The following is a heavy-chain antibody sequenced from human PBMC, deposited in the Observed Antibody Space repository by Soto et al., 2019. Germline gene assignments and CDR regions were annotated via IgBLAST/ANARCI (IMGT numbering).Heavy chain of an antibody. Sequence: QVQLQESGPGLVKPSETLSLTCTVSGGSISSYYWSWIRQPPGKGLEWIGYIYYSGSTNYNPSLRSRVTISVDTSKNQFSLKLSSVTAADTAVYYCARAEEMAIYFDYWGQGTLVTVSS. D-gene: IGHD2-21*01. CDR3: ARAEEMAIYFDY. CDR1: GGSISSYY. V-gene: IGHV4-59*08. CDR2: IYYSGST. J-gene: IGHJ4*02.